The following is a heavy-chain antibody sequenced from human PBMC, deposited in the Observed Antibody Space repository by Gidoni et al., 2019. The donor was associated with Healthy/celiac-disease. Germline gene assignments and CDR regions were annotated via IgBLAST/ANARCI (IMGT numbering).Heavy chain of an antibody. CDR2: INSGGST. Sequence: EVQLVESGGGLVQPGGSLRLSCSASGFTVSSNYMSWVRQAPGKGLEWVSVINSGGSTYYADSVKGRFTISRDNSKNTLYLQMNSLRAEDTAVYYCARDMLHTDYDYGMDVWGQGTTVTVSS. V-gene: IGHV3-66*02. CDR3: ARDMLHTDYDYGMDV. CDR1: GFTVSSNY. J-gene: IGHJ6*02. D-gene: IGHD3-16*01.